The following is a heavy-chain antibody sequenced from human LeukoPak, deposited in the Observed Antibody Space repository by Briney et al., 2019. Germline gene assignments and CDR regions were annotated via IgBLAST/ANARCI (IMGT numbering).Heavy chain of an antibody. D-gene: IGHD3-22*01. CDR2: ISGSGGST. CDR1: GFTFSSYA. V-gene: IGHV3-23*01. J-gene: IGHJ4*02. Sequence: PGGSLRLSCAASGFTFSSYAMSWVRQAPGKGLEWVSAISGSGGSTYYADSVKGRFTISRDNSKNTLYLQMNSLRAEDTAVYYCAKVEEDWYYYDSSCYPPPDYWGQGTLVTVSS. CDR3: AKVEEDWYYYDSSCYPPPDY.